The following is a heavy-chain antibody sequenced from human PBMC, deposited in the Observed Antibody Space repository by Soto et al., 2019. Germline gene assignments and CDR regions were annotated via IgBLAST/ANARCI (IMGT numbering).Heavy chain of an antibody. CDR1: GGSFSGYY. CDR3: ARSPCSGGSCFNYYYYYMDV. J-gene: IGHJ6*03. CDR2: INHSGST. Sequence: TLSLTCAVYGGSFSGYYWSWIRQPPGKGLEWIGEINHSGSTNYNPSLKSRVTISVDTSKNQFSLKLSSVTAADTAVYYCARSPCSGGSCFNYYYYYMDVWGKGTTVTVSS. V-gene: IGHV4-34*01. D-gene: IGHD2-15*01.